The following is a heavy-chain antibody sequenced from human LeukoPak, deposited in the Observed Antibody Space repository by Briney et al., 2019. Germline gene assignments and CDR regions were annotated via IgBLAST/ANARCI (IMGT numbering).Heavy chain of an antibody. CDR1: GGSISGFY. V-gene: IGHV4-59*08. Sequence: SETLSLTCTVSGGSISGFYWSWIRQPPGQGLEWIGYIYSSGSTNYNPSLNSRVTISVDTSENQFSLNLSSVTAADTAVYYCARHLNSGWYRYFDYWGQGTLVTVSS. CDR3: ARHLNSGWYRYFDY. D-gene: IGHD6-19*01. J-gene: IGHJ4*02. CDR2: IYSSGST.